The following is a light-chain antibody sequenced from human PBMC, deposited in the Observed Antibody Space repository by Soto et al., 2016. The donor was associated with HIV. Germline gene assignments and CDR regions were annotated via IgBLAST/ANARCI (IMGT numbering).Light chain of an antibody. CDR2: QDT. V-gene: IGLV3-1*01. CDR1: TLGDKY. Sequence: SYELTQPPPVSVSPGQTASITCSGNTLGDKYACWYQQKPGQSPVLVIYQDTKRPSGIPERFSGSNSGNTATLTISGTQPMDEADYYCQTWDSSTVIFGGGTKLTVL. CDR3: QTWDSSTVI. J-gene: IGLJ2*01.